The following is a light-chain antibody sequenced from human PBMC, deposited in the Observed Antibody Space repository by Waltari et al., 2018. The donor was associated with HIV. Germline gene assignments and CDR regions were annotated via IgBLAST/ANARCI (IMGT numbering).Light chain of an antibody. CDR1: STDVGGYSS. J-gene: IGLJ3*02. CDR2: DVT. V-gene: IGLV2-23*02. CDR3: CSDADNTTFNWV. Sequence: QSALTQHASASGSPGPPSTISCTGTSTDVGGYSSVSLYPLHPDKAPQLMIYDVTKRPSGVSDRFSGSKSGNTASLTLSRLQAEDEADYHCCSDADNTTFNWVFGGGTKLTVL.